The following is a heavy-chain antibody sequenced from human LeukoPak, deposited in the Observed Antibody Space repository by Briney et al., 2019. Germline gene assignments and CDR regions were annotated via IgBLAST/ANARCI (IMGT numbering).Heavy chain of an antibody. CDR1: GLTVSSNY. V-gene: IGHV3-53*01. D-gene: IGHD2-2*01. Sequence: PGGSLILSCSASGLTVSSNYMSWVRQAPGKGREGVSFMYPGGSTYYADSVKGRFTIARDNSKNTVFLRMSSLRAEDTAIYFCAACHHGPDYSHHWGQGTPVTISS. CDR2: MYPGGST. J-gene: IGHJ4*02. CDR3: AACHHGPDYSHH.